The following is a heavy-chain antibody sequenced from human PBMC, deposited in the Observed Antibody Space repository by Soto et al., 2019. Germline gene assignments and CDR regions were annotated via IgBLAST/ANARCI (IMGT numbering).Heavy chain of an antibody. CDR3: ARQEPPRYCSSPTCFAPFDY. J-gene: IGHJ4*02. CDR1: GYNFNMYW. Sequence: GESLKISCQGSGYNFNMYWIGWVRQMPGKGLEWVGIINPDDSETRYSPSFLGQVTISADKSISTAYLQWGSLEASDTAMYYCARQEPPRYCSSPTCFAPFDYWGQGALVTVS. CDR2: INPDDSET. V-gene: IGHV5-51*01. D-gene: IGHD2-15*01.